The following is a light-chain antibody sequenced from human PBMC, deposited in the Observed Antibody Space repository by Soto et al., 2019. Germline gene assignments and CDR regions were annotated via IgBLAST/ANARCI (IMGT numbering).Light chain of an antibody. CDR3: CSYAGSSTWV. CDR1: SSDVGSYNL. CDR2: EVT. Sequence: QSVLTQPASVSGSPGQSITISCTGTSSDVGSYNLVSWYQQHPGKAPKLMISEVTKRPSGISARFSGSKSGNTASLTISGLQAEDESDYYCCSYAGSSTWVFGGGTKLTV. V-gene: IGLV2-23*02. J-gene: IGLJ3*02.